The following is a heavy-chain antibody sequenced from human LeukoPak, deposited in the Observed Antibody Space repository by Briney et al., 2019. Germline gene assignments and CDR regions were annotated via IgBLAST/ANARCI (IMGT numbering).Heavy chain of an antibody. V-gene: IGHV4-4*07. Sequence: SETLSLTCTVSGGSISSYYWSWIRQPPGKGLEWIGRIYTSGSTNYNPSLKSRVTMSVDTSKNQFSLKLSSVTAADTAVYYCARSPVPNPYYDFWSGYHYYYYMDVWGKGTTVTVSS. CDR3: ARSPVPNPYYDFWSGYHYYYYMDV. J-gene: IGHJ6*03. CDR2: IYTSGST. D-gene: IGHD3-3*01. CDR1: GGSISSYY.